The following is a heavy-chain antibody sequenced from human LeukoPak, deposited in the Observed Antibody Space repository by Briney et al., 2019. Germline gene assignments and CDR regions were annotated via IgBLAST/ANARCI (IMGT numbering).Heavy chain of an antibody. CDR2: ISGSGGST. J-gene: IGHJ3*02. Sequence: PGGSLRLSCAASGFTFSSYAMSWVRQAPGKGLEWVSAISGSGGSTYYADSVKGRFTISRDNSKNTLYLQMNSLRAEDTAVYYCAQDASYYYDSLDAFDIWGQGTMVTVSS. V-gene: IGHV3-23*01. D-gene: IGHD3-22*01. CDR3: AQDASYYYDSLDAFDI. CDR1: GFTFSSYA.